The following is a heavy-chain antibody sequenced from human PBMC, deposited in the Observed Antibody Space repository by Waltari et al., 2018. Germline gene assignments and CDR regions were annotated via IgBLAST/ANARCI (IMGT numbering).Heavy chain of an antibody. Sequence: QVQLVQSGAEVKKPGASVQVSCKGSGFTFNAYHIQWVRQAPGQGLEWMGLINPNSIGANFAQKVQGRVTVTRETSVRTVYMELSRLRSDETALYYCSRGDTWYIDSWGQGTLVTVST. D-gene: IGHD5-18*01. CDR2: INPNSIGA. V-gene: IGHV1-2*02. CDR3: SRGDTWYIDS. J-gene: IGHJ4*02. CDR1: GFTFNAYH.